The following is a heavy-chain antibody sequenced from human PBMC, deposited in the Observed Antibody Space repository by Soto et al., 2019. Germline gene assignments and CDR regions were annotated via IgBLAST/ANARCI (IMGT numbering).Heavy chain of an antibody. Sequence: KPSETLSLTCAVSGGSLSSSNWWSWVRQPPGKGLEWIGELFHTGRANYNPSLKSRVTISVDTSKNQFSLKLSSVTAADTAVYYCARDRRTYYDFWSGYGSWFDPWGQGTLVTVSS. J-gene: IGHJ5*02. V-gene: IGHV4-4*02. CDR1: GGSLSSSNW. CDR3: ARDRRTYYDFWSGYGSWFDP. CDR2: LFHTGRA. D-gene: IGHD3-3*01.